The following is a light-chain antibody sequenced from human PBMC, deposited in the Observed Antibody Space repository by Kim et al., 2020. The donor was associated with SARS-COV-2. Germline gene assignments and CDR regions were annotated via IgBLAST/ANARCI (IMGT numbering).Light chain of an antibody. CDR3: QQLSSYPIT. J-gene: IGKJ5*01. CDR2: GAS. Sequence: DIQLTQSPYSLSAYVGDTVTITCRASQGINNYLAWYQQKPGRAPNLLIYGASTLESGVPSRFSGSGSGTDFTLTISSLQPEDFATYYCQQLSSYPITFGLGTRLEIK. CDR1: QGINNY. V-gene: IGKV1-9*01.